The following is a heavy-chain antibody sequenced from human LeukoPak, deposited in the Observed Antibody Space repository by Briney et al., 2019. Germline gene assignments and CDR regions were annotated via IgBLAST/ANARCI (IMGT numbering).Heavy chain of an antibody. CDR3: ARHWSPGPSLDY. CDR1: GGSISSSSYY. J-gene: IGHJ4*02. CDR2: IYYSGST. V-gene: IGHV4-39*01. Sequence: SETLSLTCTVSGGSISSSSYYWDWIRQPPGKGLEWIGTIYYSGSTYYSPSLKSRVTISVDTSKNQFSLQLSSVTATDTAVYYCARHWSPGPSLDYWGQGTLVTASS. D-gene: IGHD2-8*02.